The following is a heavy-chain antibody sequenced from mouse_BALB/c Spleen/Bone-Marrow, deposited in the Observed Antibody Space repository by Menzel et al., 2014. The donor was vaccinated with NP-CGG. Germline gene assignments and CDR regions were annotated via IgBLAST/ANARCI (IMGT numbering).Heavy chain of an antibody. CDR1: GYPFSSYW. D-gene: IGHD2-10*02. CDR3: ARKYGDY. J-gene: IGHJ2*01. V-gene: IGHV1-80*01. CDR2: IYPGDGET. Sequence: VQLQESGAELVRPGSSVKIPCKASGYPFSSYWMNWVKQRPGQGLEWIGQIYPGDGETNYNGKFKGNATLTADKSSSTAYMQLISLTSEDSAVYFCARKYGDYWGQGTTLTVSS.